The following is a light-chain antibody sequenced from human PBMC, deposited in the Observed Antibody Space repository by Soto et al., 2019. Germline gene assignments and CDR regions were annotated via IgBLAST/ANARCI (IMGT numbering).Light chain of an antibody. V-gene: IGKV1-13*02. CDR2: DAS. CDR1: QGISSD. Sequence: AIQLTQSPSSLSASVGDRVSITCRASQGISSDLAWYQHKPVKPPKILIYDASSLQSGVPSRFSGSESGTECTLTISSLQPEDFATYYCQQLKSYPFTFGQGTRLEIK. J-gene: IGKJ5*01. CDR3: QQLKSYPFT.